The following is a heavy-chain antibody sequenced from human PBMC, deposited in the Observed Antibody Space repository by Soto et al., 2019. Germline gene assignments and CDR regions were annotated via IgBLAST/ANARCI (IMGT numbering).Heavy chain of an antibody. Sequence: ASVKISSKASGSHFTSDGSSRVRHAPGQGLEWMGWISAYNGNTNYAQKLQGRVTMTTDTSTSTAYMELRSLRSDDTALYYCARVRLATIFGVVIIGYYGMDVWGQGTTVTVSS. J-gene: IGHJ6*02. CDR1: GSHFTSDG. CDR3: ARVRLATIFGVVIIGYYGMDV. CDR2: ISAYNGNT. V-gene: IGHV1-18*04. D-gene: IGHD3-3*01.